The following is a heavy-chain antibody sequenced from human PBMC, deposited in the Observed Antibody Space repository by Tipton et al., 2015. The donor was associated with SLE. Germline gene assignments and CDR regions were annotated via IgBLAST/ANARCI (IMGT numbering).Heavy chain of an antibody. J-gene: IGHJ3*02. CDR1: GGSISSHY. CDR3: ARKNIGYNYAFDM. D-gene: IGHD5-24*01. CDR2: IYHSGST. V-gene: IGHV4-59*04. Sequence: TLSLTCTVSGGSISSHYWSWIRQPPGKGLEWIGSIYHSGSTYYNPSLKSRVTISVDTSKNQFSLKVSSVTAADTAVYYCARKNIGYNYAFDMWGQGTMVTVSS.